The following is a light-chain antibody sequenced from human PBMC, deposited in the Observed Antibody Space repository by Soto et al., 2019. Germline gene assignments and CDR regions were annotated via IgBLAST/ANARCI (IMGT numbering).Light chain of an antibody. CDR3: QQYGSSPGYT. Sequence: EIVLTQSPDILSLSPGERSTLSCRASQSVRSSYLAWYQQRPGQPPRLLIYGASSRATGIPDRFSGDGSGTDFTLTISRLEPEDFAVYYCQQYGSSPGYTFGQGTKLEIK. CDR2: GAS. J-gene: IGKJ2*01. V-gene: IGKV3-20*01. CDR1: QSVRSSY.